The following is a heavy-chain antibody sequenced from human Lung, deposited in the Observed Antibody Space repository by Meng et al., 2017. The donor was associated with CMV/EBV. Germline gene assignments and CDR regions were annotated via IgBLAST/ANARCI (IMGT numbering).Heavy chain of an antibody. CDR2: IVPINAIT. CDR1: GGTFSSYT. D-gene: IGHD3-10*01. CDR3: ARAYYYGSGGMDV. J-gene: IGHJ6*02. V-gene: IGHV1-69*02. Sequence: SVXVSXXASGGTFSSYTITWVRQAPGQGLEWMGWIVPINAITSYAQKFQGRVTITADRSTSTAYMELTSLRSEDTAVYYCARAYYYGSGGMDVWGQGTAVTVSS.